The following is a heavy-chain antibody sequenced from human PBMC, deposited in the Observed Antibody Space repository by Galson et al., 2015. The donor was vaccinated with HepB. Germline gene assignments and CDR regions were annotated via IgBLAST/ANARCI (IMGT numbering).Heavy chain of an antibody. J-gene: IGHJ4*02. CDR2: ISYDGSNK. CDR1: GFTFSSYG. Sequence: SLRLSCAASGFTFSSYGMHWVRQAPGKGLEWVAVISYDGSNKYYADSVKGRFTISRDNSKNTLYLQMNSLRAEDTAVYYCAKVGSGSYTFDYWGQGTLVTVSS. V-gene: IGHV3-30*18. CDR3: AKVGSGSYTFDY. D-gene: IGHD1-26*01.